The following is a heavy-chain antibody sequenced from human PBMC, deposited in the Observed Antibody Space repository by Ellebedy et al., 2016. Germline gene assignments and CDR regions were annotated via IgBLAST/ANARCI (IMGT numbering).Heavy chain of an antibody. V-gene: IGHV1-3*01. Sequence: ASVKVSCKASGYTFTNYGMHWVRRAPGQRLEWMGWINAGNGNTKYSQKFQGRVTITRDTSASTAYMELSSLRSEDTAVYYCARDYGGYNDYWGQGTLVTVSS. D-gene: IGHD5-12*01. CDR3: ARDYGGYNDY. J-gene: IGHJ4*02. CDR2: INAGNGNT. CDR1: GYTFTNYG.